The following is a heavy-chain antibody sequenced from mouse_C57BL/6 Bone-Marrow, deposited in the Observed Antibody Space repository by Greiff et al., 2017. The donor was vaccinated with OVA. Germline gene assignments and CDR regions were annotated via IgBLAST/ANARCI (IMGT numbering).Heavy chain of an antibody. J-gene: IGHJ2*01. V-gene: IGHV1-82*01. Sequence: VQLQQSGPELVKPGASVTISCKASGYAFRSSWMNWVKQRPGKGLEWIGRIYPGDGDTNYNGKFKGKATLTADKSSSTAYMQLSSLTSEDSAVYFCARHEDGYYASYFDYWGQGTTLTVSS. CDR1: GYAFRSSW. CDR3: ARHEDGYYASYFDY. CDR2: IYPGDGDT. D-gene: IGHD2-3*01.